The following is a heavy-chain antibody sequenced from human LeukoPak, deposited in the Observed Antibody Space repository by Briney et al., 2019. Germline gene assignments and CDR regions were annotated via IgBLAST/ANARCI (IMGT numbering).Heavy chain of an antibody. J-gene: IGHJ4*02. CDR2: ISSNGGST. CDR3: ARVNWYYFDY. V-gene: IGHV3-64*01. Sequence: GGSLRLSCAASGFTFSSYAMHWVRQAPGKGLEYVSAISSNGGSTYYANSVKGRFTISRDNSKNTLYLQMGSLRAEDMAVYYCARVNWYYFDYWGQGTLVTVSS. CDR1: GFTFSSYA. D-gene: IGHD1-1*01.